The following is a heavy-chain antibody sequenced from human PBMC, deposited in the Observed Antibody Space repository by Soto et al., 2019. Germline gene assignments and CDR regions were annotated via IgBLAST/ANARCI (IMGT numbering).Heavy chain of an antibody. D-gene: IGHD3-3*01. CDR1: GGSFSGYY. Sequence: QVQLQQWGAGLLKPSETLSLTCAVYGGSFSGYYWSWIRQPPGKGLAWIGEINHSGSTIYNPSLKSRVTISVDTSKNQLSLKLSSMTAADTAVYYCARGHDYDFWSGYMDVWGQGTTVTVSS. CDR2: INHSGST. CDR3: ARGHDYDFWSGYMDV. J-gene: IGHJ6*02. V-gene: IGHV4-34*01.